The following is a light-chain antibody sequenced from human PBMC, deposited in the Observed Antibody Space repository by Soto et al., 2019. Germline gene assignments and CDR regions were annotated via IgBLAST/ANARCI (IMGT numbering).Light chain of an antibody. J-gene: IGKJ1*01. V-gene: IGKV1-39*01. CDR2: AAS. CDR1: QGISTY. Sequence: DIQMTQSLSSLSSSVGDRVTITCRASQGISTYLNWYQQKPGKAPKLLIYAASSLQSGVPSRFSGSESETDFTLTISSLQPEYFANYSCQQSYSTTWTFGQGTKVEIK. CDR3: QQSYSTTWT.